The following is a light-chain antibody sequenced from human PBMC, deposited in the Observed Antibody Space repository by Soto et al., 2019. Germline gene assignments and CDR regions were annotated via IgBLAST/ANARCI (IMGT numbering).Light chain of an antibody. CDR2: DVS. V-gene: IGKV3-20*01. J-gene: IGKJ4*01. CDR1: QSVSRSY. Sequence: IVLTQSPDTLSLSPGQRATLSCRASQSVSRSYLAWYQQKPGQAPILLIYDVSERASDIPDRVSGSGSGTDFTLTINRLVPEDVAVYYCQYQGSFGGGTKVEIE. CDR3: QYQGS.